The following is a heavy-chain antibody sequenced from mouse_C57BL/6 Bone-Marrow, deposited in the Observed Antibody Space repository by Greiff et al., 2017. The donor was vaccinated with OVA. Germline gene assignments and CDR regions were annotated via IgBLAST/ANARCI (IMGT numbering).Heavy chain of an antibody. J-gene: IGHJ4*01. CDR1: GYAFSSSW. CDR2: IYPGDGDT. V-gene: IGHV1-82*01. D-gene: IGHD1-1*01. CDR3: ARYYGSRDYAMDY. Sequence: VQLQQSGPELVKPGASVKISCKASGYAFSSSWMNWVKQRPGKGLEWIGRIYPGDGDTNYNGKFKGKATLTADKSSSTAYMQLSSLTSEDSAVYFGARYYGSRDYAMDYWGQGTSVTVSS.